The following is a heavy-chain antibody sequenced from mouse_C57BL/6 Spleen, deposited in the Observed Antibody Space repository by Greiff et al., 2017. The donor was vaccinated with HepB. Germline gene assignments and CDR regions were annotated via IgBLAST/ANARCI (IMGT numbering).Heavy chain of an antibody. CDR2: IDPETGGT. CDR1: GYTFTDYE. J-gene: IGHJ2*01. CDR3: TRLWNEMDY. Sequence: QVQLKQSGAELVRPGASVTLSCKASGYTFTDYEMHWVKQTPVHGLEWIGAIDPETGGTAYNQKFKGKAILTADKSSSTAYMELRSLTSEDSAVYYCTRLWNEMDYWGQGTTLTVSS. V-gene: IGHV1-15*01.